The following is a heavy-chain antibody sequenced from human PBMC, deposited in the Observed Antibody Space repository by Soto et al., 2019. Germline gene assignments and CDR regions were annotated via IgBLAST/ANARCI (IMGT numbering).Heavy chain of an antibody. CDR3: AKDLVYGINFYYYGMDV. J-gene: IGHJ6*02. Sequence: QVQLVESGGGVVQPGRSLGLSCAVSGFPFSGYGMHWARQAPGQGLEWVAVISYDGSNKYYADSEKGRFTISRDNSKNTLYLQMNSLRPDDTAVYYCAKDLVYGINFYYYGMDVWGQGTTVTVSS. CDR2: ISYDGSNK. D-gene: IGHD1-20*01. V-gene: IGHV3-30*18. CDR1: GFPFSGYG.